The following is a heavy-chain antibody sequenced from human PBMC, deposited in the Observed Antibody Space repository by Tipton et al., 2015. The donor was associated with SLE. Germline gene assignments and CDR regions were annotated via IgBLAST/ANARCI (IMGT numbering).Heavy chain of an antibody. D-gene: IGHD3-3*01. CDR1: GYSISSGYY. CDR2: IYHSGST. J-gene: IGHJ5*02. Sequence: TLSLTCAVSGYSISSGYYWGWIRQPPGKGLEWIGSIYHSGSTYYNPSLKSRVTISVDTSKNQFSLKLSSVTAADTAVYYCARSFWAMPNADLWGQGTQVTVSS. V-gene: IGHV4-38-2*01. CDR3: ARSFWAMPNADL.